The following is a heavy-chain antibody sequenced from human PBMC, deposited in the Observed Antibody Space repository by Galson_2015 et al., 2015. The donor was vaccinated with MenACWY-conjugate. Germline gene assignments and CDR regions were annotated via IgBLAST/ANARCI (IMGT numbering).Heavy chain of an antibody. V-gene: IGHV3-49*03. CDR3: TRADHRYCSSTNCPFDH. J-gene: IGHJ4*02. CDR1: GFAFGGYL. Sequence: SLRLSCATSGFAFGGYLMGWFRQAPGKGLEWVGYIQSKNYGANTQYAASVKDRFSNSRDDSRSIAYLEMNSLKTEDTALYYCTRADHRYCSSTNCPFDHWGQGTLVTVSS. D-gene: IGHD2-15*01. CDR2: IQSKNYGANT.